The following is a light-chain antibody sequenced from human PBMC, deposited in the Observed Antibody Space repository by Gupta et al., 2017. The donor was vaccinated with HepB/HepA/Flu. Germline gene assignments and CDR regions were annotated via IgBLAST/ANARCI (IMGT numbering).Light chain of an antibody. J-gene: IGKJ1*01. CDR2: WAS. V-gene: IGKV4-1*01. CDR3: QQYYTSPWT. CDR1: RSVLYNSNNKNY. Sequence: GIAPSPGSPAVYPGVRGTLNCKSSRSVLYNSNNKNYFAWLQQKPGQPPKVLIYWASTRESGVHDRFRGSGFGTDLTLTISSLQAEDVAVYYCQQYYTSPWTFGQGTKVEIK.